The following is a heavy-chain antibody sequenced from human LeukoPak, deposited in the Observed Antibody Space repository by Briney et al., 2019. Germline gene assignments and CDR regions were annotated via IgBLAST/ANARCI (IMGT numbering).Heavy chain of an antibody. D-gene: IGHD3-22*01. CDR1: DFTFSNAW. J-gene: IGHJ5*02. CDR2: IESKTDGGTT. V-gene: IGHV3-15*07. Sequence: KPGGSLRLSCAASDFTFSNAWMNWVRQAPGKGLEWVGRIESKTDGGTTDYAAPVKGRFTISRDDSKNTLYLQMNSLKTEDTAVYYCTTGFSGSSGFYYVPGGQGTLVTVSS. CDR3: TTGFSGSSGFYYVP.